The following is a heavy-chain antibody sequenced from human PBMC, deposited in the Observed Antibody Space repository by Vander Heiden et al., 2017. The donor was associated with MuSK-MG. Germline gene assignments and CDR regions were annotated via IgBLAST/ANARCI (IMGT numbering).Heavy chain of an antibody. CDR3: AGAALYGSGWYRAFHI. Sequence: QLQLQESGPGLVEPSETLSLTCTVSRDSISSTSYFWGWIRQPPGKGLEWIGSIYYTGGTYYNPSLKSRVTISVDTSKNQFSLKLSSGTAAAAAVYYCAGAALYGSGWYRAFHIWGQGTVGTVSS. V-gene: IGHV4-39*01. CDR1: RDSISSTSYF. D-gene: IGHD6-19*01. J-gene: IGHJ3*02. CDR2: IYYTGGT.